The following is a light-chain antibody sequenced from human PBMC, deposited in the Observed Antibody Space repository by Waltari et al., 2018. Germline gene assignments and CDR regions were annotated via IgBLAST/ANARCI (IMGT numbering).Light chain of an antibody. J-gene: IGKJ4*01. V-gene: IGKV3-11*01. CDR1: QSVANF. CDR2: GVS. Sequence: DIVLTQSPATLSLSPGERATLSCRAIQSVANFLAWYQQKPGQAPRLLIYGVSNRATDIPARFSGSGFATDFTLTISDVEPEDIAVYYCQQRNKWPLTFGGGTKVEIK. CDR3: QQRNKWPLT.